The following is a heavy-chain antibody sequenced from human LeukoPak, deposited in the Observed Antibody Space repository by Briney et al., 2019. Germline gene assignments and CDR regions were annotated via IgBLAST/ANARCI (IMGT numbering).Heavy chain of an antibody. D-gene: IGHD2-2*01. V-gene: IGHV5-51*01. J-gene: IGHJ3*02. Sequence: GESLKISGKGFGYSFTNYWIGWGRQLPGKGLEWMGIIHPGDSDMRYSPSFQGQVTISADKSISTAYLQWSSLKASDTAMFYCARRDSAAYGAFDIWGQGTMVTVSS. CDR1: GYSFTNYW. CDR3: ARRDSAAYGAFDI. CDR2: IHPGDSDM.